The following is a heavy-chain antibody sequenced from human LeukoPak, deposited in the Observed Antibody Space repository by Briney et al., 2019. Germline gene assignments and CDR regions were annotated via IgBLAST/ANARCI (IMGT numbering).Heavy chain of an antibody. V-gene: IGHV4-34*01. CDR1: GGSFSGYY. Sequence: PSETLSLTCAVYGGSFSGYYWSWIRQPPGKGLEWIGEINHSGSTNYNPSLKSRVTISVDTSKNQFSLKLSSVTAADTAVYYCARYSGWYDPYYYYHMDVWGKGTTVTISS. J-gene: IGHJ6*03. CDR2: INHSGST. D-gene: IGHD6-19*01. CDR3: ARYSGWYDPYYYYHMDV.